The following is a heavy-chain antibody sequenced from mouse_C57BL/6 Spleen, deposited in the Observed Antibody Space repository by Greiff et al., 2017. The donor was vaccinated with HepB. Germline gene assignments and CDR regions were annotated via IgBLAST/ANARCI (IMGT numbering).Heavy chain of an antibody. V-gene: IGHV1-22*01. CDR3: ARSGIYDGYYYAMDY. J-gene: IGHJ4*01. CDR2: INPNNGGT. Sequence: VQLKQSGPELVKPGASVKMSCKASGYTFTDYNMHWVKQSHGKSLEWIGYINPNNGGTSYNQKFKGKATLTVNKSSSTAYMELRSLTSEDSAVYYCARSGIYDGYYYAMDYWGQGTSVTVSS. D-gene: IGHD2-3*01. CDR1: GYTFTDYN.